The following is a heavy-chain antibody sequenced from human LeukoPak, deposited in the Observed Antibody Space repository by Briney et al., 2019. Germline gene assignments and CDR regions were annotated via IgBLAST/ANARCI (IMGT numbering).Heavy chain of an antibody. Sequence: SETLSLTCTVSGGSISGYYWSWIRQPAGKGLEWIGRIYSSGSTNYNPSLKSRVTMSVDTSENQSSLKLSSVTAADTAVYYCARNYGGAYYLDYWGQGTLVTVSS. D-gene: IGHD4/OR15-4a*01. CDR2: IYSSGST. CDR3: ARNYGGAYYLDY. CDR1: GGSISGYY. V-gene: IGHV4-4*07. J-gene: IGHJ4*02.